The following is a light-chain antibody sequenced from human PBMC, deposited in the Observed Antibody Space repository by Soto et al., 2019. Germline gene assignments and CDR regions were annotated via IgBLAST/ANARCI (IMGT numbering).Light chain of an antibody. CDR3: AAWDDSMSGFYV. CDR1: SSNIGSNY. CDR2: RNN. Sequence: QSVLTQPPSASGTLGQRVTISCSGSSSNIGSNYVYWYQQLPETAPKLLIYRNNQRPSGVPDRFSGSKSGTSASLAISGLRSEDEADYYCAAWDDSMSGFYVFGTGTKVTVL. J-gene: IGLJ1*01. V-gene: IGLV1-47*01.